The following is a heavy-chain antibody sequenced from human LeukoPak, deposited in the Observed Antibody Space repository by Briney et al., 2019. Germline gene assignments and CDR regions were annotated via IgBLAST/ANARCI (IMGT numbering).Heavy chain of an antibody. CDR2: ISAYNGNT. V-gene: IGHV1-18*01. Sequence: ASVKVSCKASGYTFTIYGISWVRQAPGQGLEWMGWISAYNGNTNYAQKLQGRATITTDTSTRTAYMELRSLGSDDTAVYYCARGGYFYDSSGYRFDYWGQGTLVTVSS. J-gene: IGHJ4*02. D-gene: IGHD3-22*01. CDR3: ARGGYFYDSSGYRFDY. CDR1: GYTFTIYG.